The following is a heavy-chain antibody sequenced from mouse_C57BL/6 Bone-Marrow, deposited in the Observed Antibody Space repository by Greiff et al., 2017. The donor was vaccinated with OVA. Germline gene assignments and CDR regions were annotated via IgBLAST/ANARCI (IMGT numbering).Heavy chain of an antibody. CDR3: TRGYSNYYAMDY. CDR1: GYTFTDYE. Sequence: QVQLQQSGAELVRPGASVTLSCKASGYTFTDYEMHWVQQTPVHGLEWIGAIDPETGGTAYNQKFKGKAILTADKSSSTAYMKLRSLTSEDSAGYYCTRGYSNYYAMDYWGQGTSVTVSS. D-gene: IGHD2-5*01. J-gene: IGHJ4*01. CDR2: IDPETGGT. V-gene: IGHV1-15*01.